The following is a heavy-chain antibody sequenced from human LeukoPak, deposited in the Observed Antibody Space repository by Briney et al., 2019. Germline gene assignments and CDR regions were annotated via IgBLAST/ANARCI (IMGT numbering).Heavy chain of an antibody. V-gene: IGHV4-34*01. CDR2: INHSGST. CDR1: GGSFSGYY. J-gene: IGHJ5*02. D-gene: IGHD4-17*01. CDR3: ARHTVNNYNWFDP. Sequence: SETLSLTCAVYGGSFSGYYWSWIRQPPGKGLEWIGEINHSGSTNYNPSLKSRVTISVDTSKNQFSLKLSSVTAADTAVYYCARHTVNNYNWFDPWGQGTLVTVSS.